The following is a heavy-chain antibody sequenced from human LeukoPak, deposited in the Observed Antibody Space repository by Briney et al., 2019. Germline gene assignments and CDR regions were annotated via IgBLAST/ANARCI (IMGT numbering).Heavy chain of an antibody. Sequence: GGSLRLSCAASGLSLDAYAMHWVRQAPGKGLEWVSGINWNGGSTGYADSVKGRFTISRDNSKSTLYLQMSSLRAEDTAVYYCAKDSREWKLHYFDYWGQGTLVTVSS. CDR2: INWNGGST. CDR3: AKDSREWKLHYFDY. V-gene: IGHV3-20*04. D-gene: IGHD1-26*01. J-gene: IGHJ4*02. CDR1: GLSLDAYA.